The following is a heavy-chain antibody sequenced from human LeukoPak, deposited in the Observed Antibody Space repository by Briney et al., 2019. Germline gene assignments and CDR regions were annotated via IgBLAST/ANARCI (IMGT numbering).Heavy chain of an antibody. J-gene: IGHJ3*02. CDR2: VYTSGST. D-gene: IGHD1-7*01. Sequence: SETLSLTCSVSGGSISGYYWTWIRQPAGKGLEWIGRVYTSGSTHYNPSLKTRLTMSVDTSKNQFSLKLSSVTAAATAVYYCARLITGTTTAFDIWGQGTMVTVSS. CDR3: ARLITGTTTAFDI. CDR1: GGSISGYY. V-gene: IGHV4-4*07.